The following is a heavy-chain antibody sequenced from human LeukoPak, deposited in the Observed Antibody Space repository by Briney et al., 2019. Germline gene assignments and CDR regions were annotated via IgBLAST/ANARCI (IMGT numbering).Heavy chain of an antibody. CDR2: INPNSGGT. V-gene: IGHV1-2*02. CDR1: GYTFTGYY. J-gene: IGHJ5*02. D-gene: IGHD2-2*01. Sequence: GASVKLSCKASGYTFTGYYMHWVRQAPGQGLEWMGCINPNSGGTNYAQKFQGRVTMTRDMSISTPYMELSRLRSDDTAVYYCARDRGYCSSTSCYHWFDPWGQGTLVTVSS. CDR3: ARDRGYCSSTSCYHWFDP.